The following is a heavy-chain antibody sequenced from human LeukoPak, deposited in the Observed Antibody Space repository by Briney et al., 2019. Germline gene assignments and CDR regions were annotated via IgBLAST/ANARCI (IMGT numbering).Heavy chain of an antibody. CDR2: INPNSGGT. V-gene: IGHV1-2*02. CDR1: GYTFTGYY. J-gene: IGHJ4*02. D-gene: IGHD6-19*01. CDR3: ARDTSSGWYYDY. Sequence: ASVKVSCKASGYTFTGYYMNWVRQAPGQGLEWLGWINPNSGGTNYAQKFQGRVTMTRDTSISTAYMELSRLRSDDTAVYYCARDTSSGWYYDYWGQGTLVTVSS.